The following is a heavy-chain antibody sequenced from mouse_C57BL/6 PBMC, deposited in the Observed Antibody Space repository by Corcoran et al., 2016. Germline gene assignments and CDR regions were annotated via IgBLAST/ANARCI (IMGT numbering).Heavy chain of an antibody. CDR3: ARRRTPLYGYLYYFDY. D-gene: IGHD2-2*01. Sequence: QVQLQQSGAELARPGASVKLSCKASGYTFTSYGISWVKQRTGQGLEWIGEIYPRSGNTYYNEKFKGKATLTADKSSSTAYMELRSLTSEDSAVYFCARRRTPLYGYLYYFDYWGQGTTLTVSS. CDR2: IYPRSGNT. CDR1: GYTFTSYG. V-gene: IGHV1-81*01. J-gene: IGHJ2*01.